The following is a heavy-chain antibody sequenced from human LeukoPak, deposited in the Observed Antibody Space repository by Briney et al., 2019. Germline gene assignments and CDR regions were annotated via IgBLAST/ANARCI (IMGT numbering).Heavy chain of an antibody. D-gene: IGHD6-13*01. CDR3: AKELAAAGTASFDY. CDR2: ISYDGSNK. Sequence: GRSLRLSCAASGFTFSSYGMHWVRQAPGKGLEWVAVISYDGSNKYYADSVKGRFTISRDNSKNTLYLQMNSLRAEDTAVYYCAKELAAAGTASFDYWGQGTLVTVSS. CDR1: GFTFSSYG. V-gene: IGHV3-30*18. J-gene: IGHJ4*02.